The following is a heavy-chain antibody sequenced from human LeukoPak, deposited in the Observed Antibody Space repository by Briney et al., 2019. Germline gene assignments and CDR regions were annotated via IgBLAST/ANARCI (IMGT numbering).Heavy chain of an antibody. D-gene: IGHD4-17*01. Sequence: SETLSLTCTVSGGSISGFYWSWIRQPAGKGLEWIGRIHMSGSSNYNPSLKSRVTMSVDTSTGQLSLKLISVTAADTAVYFCARGIPLVTTFSVGAFDIWGQGTMVSVSS. CDR1: GGSISGFY. V-gene: IGHV4-4*07. CDR3: ARGIPLVTTFSVGAFDI. J-gene: IGHJ3*02. CDR2: IHMSGSS.